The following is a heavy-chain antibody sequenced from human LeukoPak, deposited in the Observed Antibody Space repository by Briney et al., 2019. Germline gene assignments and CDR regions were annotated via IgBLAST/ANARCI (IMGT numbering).Heavy chain of an antibody. J-gene: IGHJ6*03. CDR2: IKQDGSEK. D-gene: IGHD3-16*01. CDR1: GFTFSSYW. CDR3: ASKGVSSYYYYYYMDV. Sequence: PGGSLRLSCAASGFTFSSYWMSWVRQAPGKGLEWVANIKQDGSEKYYVDPVKGRFTISRDNAKNSLYLQMNSLRAEDTAVYYCASKGVSSYYYYYYMDVWGKGTTVTVSS. V-gene: IGHV3-7*01.